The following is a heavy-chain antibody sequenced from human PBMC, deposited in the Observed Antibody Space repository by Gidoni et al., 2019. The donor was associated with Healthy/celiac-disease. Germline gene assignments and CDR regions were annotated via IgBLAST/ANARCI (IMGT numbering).Heavy chain of an antibody. V-gene: IGHV3-23*01. D-gene: IGHD1-7*01. J-gene: IGHJ4*02. Sequence: EVQLLESGGGLVQPGGSLRLSCAAYGFTFSSYAMSWVRQAPGKGLEWVSAISGSGGSTYYADSVKGRFTISRDNSKNTLYLQMNSLRAEDTAVYYCAKDMNWNYGFDYWGQGTLVTVSS. CDR3: AKDMNWNYGFDY. CDR2: ISGSGGST. CDR1: GFTFSSYA.